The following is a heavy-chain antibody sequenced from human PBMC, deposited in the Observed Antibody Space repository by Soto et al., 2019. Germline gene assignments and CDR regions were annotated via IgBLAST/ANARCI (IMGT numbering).Heavy chain of an antibody. CDR3: ARDQGITMEGDYYGMDV. CDR2: IYYSGST. CDR1: GGSISSGGYY. D-gene: IGHD3-10*01. V-gene: IGHV4-31*03. Sequence: SETLSLTCTVSGGSISSGGYYWSWIRQHPGKGLEWIGYIYYSGSTYYNPSLKSRVTISVDTSKNQFSLKLSSVTAADTAVYYCARDQGITMEGDYYGMDVWGQGTTVTVS. J-gene: IGHJ6*02.